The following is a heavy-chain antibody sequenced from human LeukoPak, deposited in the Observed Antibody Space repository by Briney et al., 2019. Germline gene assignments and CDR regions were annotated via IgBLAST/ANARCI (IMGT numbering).Heavy chain of an antibody. CDR1: GFTIGSYW. D-gene: IGHD2/OR15-2a*01. V-gene: IGHV3-7*01. CDR2: IRQDGSEK. J-gene: IGHJ3*01. CDR3: ARAGYYGDDAFDL. Sequence: PGGSLRLSCAGSGFTIGSYWMSWVRQAPGKGLEWVANIRQDGSEKYYVDSVKSRLTISRDNAKNSLYLQMNSLRAEDTGIYYCARAGYYGDDAFDLWGQGTMVTVSS.